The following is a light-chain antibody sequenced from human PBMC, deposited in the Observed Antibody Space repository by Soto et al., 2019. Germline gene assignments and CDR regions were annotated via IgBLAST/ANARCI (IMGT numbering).Light chain of an antibody. J-gene: IGLJ1*01. V-gene: IGLV2-14*01. Sequence: SALTQPASVSGSPGQSMTICCTGTSSDVGGYNYVSWYQQHPGKAPKLMIYDVSNRPSGVSNRFSGSKSGNTASLTISGLQAEDEADYYCSSYTSSSTPCVFGTGTKLTVL. CDR2: DVS. CDR3: SSYTSSSTPCV. CDR1: SSDVGGYNY.